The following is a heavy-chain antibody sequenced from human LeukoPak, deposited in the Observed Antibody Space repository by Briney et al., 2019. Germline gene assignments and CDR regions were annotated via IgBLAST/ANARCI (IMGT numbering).Heavy chain of an antibody. CDR2: ISSSSSYI. J-gene: IGHJ4*02. CDR3: AREIYCGGDCYSGGAPDY. V-gene: IGHV3-21*01. Sequence: PGGSLRLSCAASGFTFSSYSMNRVRQAPGKGLEWVSSISSSSSYIYYADSVKGRFTISRDNAKNPLYLQMNSLRAEDTAVYYCAREIYCGGDCYSGGAPDYWGQGTLVTVSS. CDR1: GFTFSSYS. D-gene: IGHD2-21*02.